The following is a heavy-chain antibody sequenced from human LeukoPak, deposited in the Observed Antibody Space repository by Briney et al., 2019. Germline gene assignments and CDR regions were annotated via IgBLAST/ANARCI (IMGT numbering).Heavy chain of an antibody. CDR3: ARDLTMVRGVMGNWFDP. Sequence: PGGSLRLSCAASGFTFSSYSMNWVRQAPGKGLEWVSSISSSSSYIYYADSVKGRFTISRDNAKNSLYLQMNSLRAEDTAVYYCARDLTMVRGVMGNWFDPWGQAPLATVSS. J-gene: IGHJ5*02. CDR1: GFTFSSYS. CDR2: ISSSSSYI. D-gene: IGHD3-10*01. V-gene: IGHV3-21*01.